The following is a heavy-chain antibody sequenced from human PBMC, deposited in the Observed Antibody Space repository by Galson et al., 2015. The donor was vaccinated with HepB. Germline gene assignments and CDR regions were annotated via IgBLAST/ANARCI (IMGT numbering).Heavy chain of an antibody. CDR2: ISGYNGNT. J-gene: IGHJ3*02. CDR1: DYTFANSV. V-gene: IGHV1-18*01. CDR3: AREMATNDGFDI. D-gene: IGHD5-24*01. Sequence: SVKVSCKAPDYTFANSVINWVRQAPGQGLEWMGWISGYNGNTNYAQRLQGRVTMTTDTSTNTAYMELRSLRSDDTAVYYCAREMATNDGFDIWGQGTMVTVSS.